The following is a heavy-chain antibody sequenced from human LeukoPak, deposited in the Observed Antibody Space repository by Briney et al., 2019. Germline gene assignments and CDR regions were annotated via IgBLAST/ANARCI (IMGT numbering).Heavy chain of an antibody. Sequence: PSETLSLTCAVYGGSFSGYYWSWIRQPPGKGLEWTGEINHSGSTNYNPSLKSRVTISADTSKNQFSLKLSSVTAADTAVYYCARGRHPYYYGSGRNYFDYWGQGTLVTVSS. J-gene: IGHJ4*02. CDR2: INHSGST. CDR3: ARGRHPYYYGSGRNYFDY. V-gene: IGHV4-34*01. CDR1: GGSFSGYY. D-gene: IGHD3-10*01.